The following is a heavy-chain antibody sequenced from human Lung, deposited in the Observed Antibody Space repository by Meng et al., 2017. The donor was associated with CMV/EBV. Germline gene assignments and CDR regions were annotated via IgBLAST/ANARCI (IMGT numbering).Heavy chain of an antibody. Sequence: GSLRLSCAASGFSVNSNFMNWVRQAPGKGLEWVSVIYTGGITYYADSVKGRFTISRDNSKNTVHLQMNNLRPGDTAVYYCARDLRPSGGGMDVWGQGTTVTVSS. CDR1: GFSVNSNF. CDR2: IYTGGIT. D-gene: IGHD2-8*02. J-gene: IGHJ6*02. V-gene: IGHV3-53*01. CDR3: ARDLRPSGGGMDV.